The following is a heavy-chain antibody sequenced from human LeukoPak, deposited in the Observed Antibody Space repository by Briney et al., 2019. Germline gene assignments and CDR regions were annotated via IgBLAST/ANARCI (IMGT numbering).Heavy chain of an antibody. CDR3: ARGPRSIAAAGQGYYYYYMDV. CDR1: SYTFTRYG. Sequence: ASVKVSCKASSYTFTRYGISWVRQAPGQGLEWMGWISGYNGNTNYAQKFQGRVSITRNTSISTAYMELSSLRSEDTAVYYCARGPRSIAAAGQGYYYYYMDVWGKGTTVTVSS. D-gene: IGHD6-13*01. V-gene: IGHV1-18*01. J-gene: IGHJ6*03. CDR2: ISGYNGNT.